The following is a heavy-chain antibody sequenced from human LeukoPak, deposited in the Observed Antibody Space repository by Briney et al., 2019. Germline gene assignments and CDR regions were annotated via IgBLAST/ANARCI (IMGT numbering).Heavy chain of an antibody. V-gene: IGHV3-30*04. Sequence: GGSLRLSCVASGFTFSRYTMHWVRQAPGKGLEWVAVLSYDGRNIYYGDSVKGRFTISRDNSKNTLYLQMNSLKAEDTAIYYCAREWYSGWYDYWGQETLVTVSS. D-gene: IGHD6-19*01. CDR3: AREWYSGWYDY. CDR2: LSYDGRNI. CDR1: GFTFSRYT. J-gene: IGHJ4*02.